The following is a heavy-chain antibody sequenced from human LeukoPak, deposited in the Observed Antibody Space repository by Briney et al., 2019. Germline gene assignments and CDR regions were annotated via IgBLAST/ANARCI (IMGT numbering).Heavy chain of an antibody. D-gene: IGHD2-2*01. J-gene: IGHJ4*02. V-gene: IGHV3-11*05. CDR3: ARARYCSSTSCYEFDY. Sequence: GGSLRLSCAASGFTFSSYEMNWIRQAPGKGLEWVSYISSSSSYTNYADSVKGRFTISRDNAKNSLYLQMNSLRAEDTAVYYCARARYCSSTSCYEFDYWGQGTLVTVSS. CDR2: ISSSSSYT. CDR1: GFTFSSYE.